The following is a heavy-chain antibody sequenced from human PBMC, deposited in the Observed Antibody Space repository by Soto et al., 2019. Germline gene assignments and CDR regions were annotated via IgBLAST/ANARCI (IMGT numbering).Heavy chain of an antibody. CDR1: GFTFSSYA. CDR3: VKKKGARDADLQYFFDS. D-gene: IGHD3-16*01. V-gene: IGHV3-23*01. CDR2: ISGSGGST. J-gene: IGHJ4*02. Sequence: EVQLLESGGGLVQPGGSLRLSCAASGFTFSSYAMSWVRQAPGKGLEWVSAISGSGGSTYYADSVKGRFTISRDNAKNTRYLQMNSLRAEDTAVYYCVKKKGARDADLQYFFDSWGQGTLVTVSS.